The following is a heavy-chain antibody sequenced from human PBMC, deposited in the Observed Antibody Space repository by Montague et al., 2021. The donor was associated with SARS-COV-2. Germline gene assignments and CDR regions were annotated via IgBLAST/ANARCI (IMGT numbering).Heavy chain of an antibody. CDR2: FDHSGDT. CDR3: AREFRIELWQIYWCFGF. V-gene: IGHV4-59*11. D-gene: IGHD2-8*02. CDR1: GGSISGHY. J-gene: IGHJ4*02. Sequence: SETLSLTCSVSGGSISGHYWSWIRQPPGKGLEWIGNFDHSGDTKYNPSLKSRATISVDTSKNQFALRLHSVTAADTAVYYCAREFRIELWQIYWCFGFWGRGTLVTVSS.